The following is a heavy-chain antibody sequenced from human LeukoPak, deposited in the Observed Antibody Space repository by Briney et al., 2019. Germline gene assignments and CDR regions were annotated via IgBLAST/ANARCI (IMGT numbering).Heavy chain of an antibody. V-gene: IGHV4-39*01. Sequence: SETLSLTCTVLGRSISSSKSYWDWIRQPPGKGLEWIGTISYSGNTYYNPSLKSRVTISVDTSKNQFSLRLSSVTAADTAVHYCARHCGGDCVHAFDIWGQGTMLTVSS. CDR2: ISYSGNT. J-gene: IGHJ3*02. CDR3: ARHCGGDCVHAFDI. D-gene: IGHD2-21*02. CDR1: GRSISSSKSY.